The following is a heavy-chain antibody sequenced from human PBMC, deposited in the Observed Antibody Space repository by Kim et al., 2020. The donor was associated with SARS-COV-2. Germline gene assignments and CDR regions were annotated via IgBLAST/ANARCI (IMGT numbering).Heavy chain of an antibody. Sequence: SETLSLTCSLSTGSINSGTYYWVWIRQPPGNGLEFIGKIHYLGSTDYNPSLKSRVTISIDASKTSFSLQLTSVTAADTAVYFCARHTSAYSTLDYWGQGALVTVSS. CDR1: TGSINSGTYY. V-gene: IGHV4-39*01. CDR2: IHYLGST. J-gene: IGHJ4*02. D-gene: IGHD2-15*01. CDR3: ARHTSAYSTLDY.